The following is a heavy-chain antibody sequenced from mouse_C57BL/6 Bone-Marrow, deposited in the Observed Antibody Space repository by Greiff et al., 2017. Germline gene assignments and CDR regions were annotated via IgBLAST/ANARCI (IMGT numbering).Heavy chain of an antibody. CDR2: IRNKANGYTT. J-gene: IGHJ2*01. CDR1: GFTFTDYY. CDR3: ARYRVTAVVAYPFDY. V-gene: IGHV7-3*01. Sequence: DVMLVESGGGLVQPGGSLSLSCAASGFTFTDYYMSWVRQPPGKALEWLGFIRNKANGYTTEYSASVKGRFTISRDNSQSILYLQMNALRAEDSATYYCARYRVTAVVAYPFDYWGQGTTLTVSS. D-gene: IGHD1-1*01.